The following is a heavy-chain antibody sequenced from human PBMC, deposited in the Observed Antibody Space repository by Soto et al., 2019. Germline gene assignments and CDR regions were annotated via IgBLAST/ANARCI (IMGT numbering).Heavy chain of an antibody. CDR3: ARGGSSCWYVSPYDY. CDR2: IGSSGSTK. V-gene: IGHV3-48*03. CDR1: GFTFSSYE. D-gene: IGHD6-19*01. J-gene: IGHJ4*02. Sequence: EVQLVESGGGLVQPGGSLRLSCTASGFTFSSYEMNWVRQAPGKGLEWVLYIGSSGSTKYYADSVKGRFTISRDNAKNLLYLQMNSLRAEDTAVYYCARGGSSCWYVSPYDYWGQGTLVTVSS.